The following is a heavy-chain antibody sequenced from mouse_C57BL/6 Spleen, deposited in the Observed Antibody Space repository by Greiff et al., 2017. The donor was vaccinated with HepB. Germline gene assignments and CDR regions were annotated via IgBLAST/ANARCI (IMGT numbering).Heavy chain of an antibody. CDR1: GYAFSSSW. V-gene: IGHV1-82*01. J-gene: IGHJ3*01. D-gene: IGHD2-4*01. Sequence: QVQLKESGPELVKPGASVKISCKASGYAFSSSWMNWVKQRPGKGLEWIGRIYPGDGDTNYNGKFKGKATLTADKSSSTAYMQLSSLTSEDSAVYFCARRPHDYDKSWFAYWGQGTLVTVSA. CDR3: ARRPHDYDKSWFAY. CDR2: IYPGDGDT.